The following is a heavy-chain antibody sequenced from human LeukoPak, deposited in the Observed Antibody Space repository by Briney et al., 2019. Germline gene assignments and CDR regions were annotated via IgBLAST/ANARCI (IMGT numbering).Heavy chain of an antibody. CDR2: ISSSSSYI. J-gene: IGHJ4*02. CDR1: GFTFSSYS. Sequence: GGSLRLSCAASGFTFSSYSMNWVRQAPGKGLEWVSSISSSSSYIYYADSVKGRFTISRDNAKNSLYLQMNSLRAGDTAVYYCARAGELLLGVDYWGQGTLVTVSS. CDR3: ARAGELLLGVDY. V-gene: IGHV3-21*01. D-gene: IGHD1-26*01.